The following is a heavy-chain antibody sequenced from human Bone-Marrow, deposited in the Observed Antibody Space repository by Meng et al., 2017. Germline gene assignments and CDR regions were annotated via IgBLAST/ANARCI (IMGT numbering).Heavy chain of an antibody. CDR2: INHSGST. CDR3: ARGGYCSGGSCN. Sequence: QVQLQQWAAGLLKPSDTLSLPCAVYGGSFSGYYWSWIRQPPGEGLEWIGEINHSGSTNYNPSLKSRVTISVDTSKNQFSLKLSSVTAADTAVYYCARGGYCSGGSCNWGQGTLVTVSS. CDR1: GGSFSGYY. V-gene: IGHV4-34*01. J-gene: IGHJ4*02. D-gene: IGHD2-15*01.